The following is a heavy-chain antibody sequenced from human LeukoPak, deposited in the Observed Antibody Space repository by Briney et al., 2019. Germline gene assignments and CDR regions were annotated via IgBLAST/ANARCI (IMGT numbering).Heavy chain of an antibody. CDR2: IYYSGST. Sequence: SETLSLTCTVSGGSISSSSYYWGWIRQPPGKGLEWIGSIYYSGSTYYNPSLKSRVNIAVEPSKNQFSLKLSSVTAADTAVYYCARGLLGSSGYYYYYYYMDVWGKGTTVTVSS. D-gene: IGHD3-22*01. V-gene: IGHV4-39*01. J-gene: IGHJ6*03. CDR1: GGSISSSSYY. CDR3: ARGLLGSSGYYYYYYYMDV.